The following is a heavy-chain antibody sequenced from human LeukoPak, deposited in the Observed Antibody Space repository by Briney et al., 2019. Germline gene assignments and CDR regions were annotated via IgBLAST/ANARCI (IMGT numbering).Heavy chain of an antibody. CDR1: GFTVSSYY. V-gene: IGHV3-23*01. CDR2: ISGSGGST. Sequence: GGSLRLSCAASGFTVSSYYMSWVRQAPGKGLEWVSAISGSGGSTYYADSVKGRFTISRDNSKNTLYLHMNSLRAEDTAVYYCAKDQTGSSSGWGQGTLVTVSS. J-gene: IGHJ4*02. CDR3: AKDQTGSSSG. D-gene: IGHD6-6*01.